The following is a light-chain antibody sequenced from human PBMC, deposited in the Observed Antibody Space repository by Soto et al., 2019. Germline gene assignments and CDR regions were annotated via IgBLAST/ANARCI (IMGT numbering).Light chain of an antibody. CDR2: RNN. J-gene: IGLJ1*01. CDR3: AAWDDSLLNV. Sequence: QSVLTQPPSASGTPGQRVTISCSGSSSNIGSNYVYWYQQLPGTAPKLLIYRNNQRPSGVPDRFSGSKSGTSASLAISGLRSEDEADYYCAAWDDSLLNVFGTGTKVTVL. CDR1: SSNIGSNY. V-gene: IGLV1-47*01.